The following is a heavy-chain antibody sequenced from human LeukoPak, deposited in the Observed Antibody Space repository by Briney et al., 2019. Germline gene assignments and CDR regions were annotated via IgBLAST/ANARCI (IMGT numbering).Heavy chain of an antibody. Sequence: GGSLRLSCAASGFTFSSYSMNWVRQAPGKGLEWVSCVSSDSSSIYYADSVKGRFTISRDNAKNSLYLQMNSLRAEDTAVYYCSRASGDIVETATIGSYWGQGTLVTVSS. CDR3: SRASGDIVETATIGSY. CDR2: VSSDSSSI. J-gene: IGHJ4*02. CDR1: GFTFSSYS. V-gene: IGHV3-21*01. D-gene: IGHD5-24*01.